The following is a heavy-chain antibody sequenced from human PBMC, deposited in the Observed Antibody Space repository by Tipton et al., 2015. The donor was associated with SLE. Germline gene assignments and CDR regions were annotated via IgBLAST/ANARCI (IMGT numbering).Heavy chain of an antibody. CDR3: ARDRKGYCTNGVCSELWFDP. CDR1: GGSTSSGGYY. J-gene: IGHJ5*02. V-gene: IGHV4-31*03. Sequence: TLSLTCTVSGGSTSSGGYYWSWIRQHPGKGLEWIGYIYYSGSTYYNPSLKSRVTISVDTSKNQFSLKLSSVTAADTAVYYCARDRKGYCTNGVCSELWFDPWGQGTLVTVSS. CDR2: IYYSGST. D-gene: IGHD2-8*01.